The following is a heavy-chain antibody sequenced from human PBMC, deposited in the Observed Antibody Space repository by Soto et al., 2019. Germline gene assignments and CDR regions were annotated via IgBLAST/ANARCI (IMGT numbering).Heavy chain of an antibody. D-gene: IGHD6-19*01. V-gene: IGHV3-23*01. CDR3: ARPPLYSNGGYFDS. CDR1: VFTFTDHA. Sequence: LXLSCAVSVFTFTDHAMTWVRQAPGKGLEWVSTTSNNGDRTFYADSVKGRFTVSTDRTNNTLYLQMNSLRADDTAVYFCARPPLYSNGGYFDSWGQGTLVTVSS. J-gene: IGHJ4*02. CDR2: TSNNGDRT.